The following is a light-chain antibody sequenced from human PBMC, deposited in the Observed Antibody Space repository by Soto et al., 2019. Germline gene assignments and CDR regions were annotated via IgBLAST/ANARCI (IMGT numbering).Light chain of an antibody. CDR1: QSVTTN. CDR3: QQYNDWPLT. CDR2: GAS. J-gene: IGKJ1*01. Sequence: EVVMTQSPATLSVFPGERATLSCRASQSVTTNLAWYQQRPGQAPRLLIDGASTRAPGIPARFSGSGSGTEFTLIISSLQSEDFAVYYCQQYNDWPLTFGQGTKVDIK. V-gene: IGKV3-15*01.